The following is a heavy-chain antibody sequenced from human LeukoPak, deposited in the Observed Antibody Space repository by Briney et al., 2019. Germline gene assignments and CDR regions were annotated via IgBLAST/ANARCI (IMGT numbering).Heavy chain of an antibody. V-gene: IGHV3-48*02. D-gene: IGHD6-6*01. CDR2: ISSSRNTI. CDR1: GFSFSSYS. CDR3: AREYSSSSGSVSDY. J-gene: IGHJ4*02. Sequence: GGSLRLSCAASGFSFSSYSMNWVRQAPGKGLEWVSYISSSRNTIYYADSVKGRFTISRDNAKNSLYLQMNSLRDEDTAAYYCAREYSSSSGSVSDYWGQGTLVTVSS.